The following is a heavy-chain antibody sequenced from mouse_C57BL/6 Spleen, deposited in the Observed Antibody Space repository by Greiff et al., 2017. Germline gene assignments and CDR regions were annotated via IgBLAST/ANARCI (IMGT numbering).Heavy chain of an antibody. V-gene: IGHV1-82*01. CDR1: GYAFSSSW. J-gene: IGHJ2*01. CDR2: IYPGDGDT. Sequence: QVQLQQSGPELVKPGASVKISCKASGYAFSSSWMNWVKQRPGKGLEWIGRIYPGDGDTNYNGKFKGKATLTADKSSSTAYMQLSSLTSEDSAVYFCARSIGFDYWGQGTTLTVSS. CDR3: ARSIGFDY.